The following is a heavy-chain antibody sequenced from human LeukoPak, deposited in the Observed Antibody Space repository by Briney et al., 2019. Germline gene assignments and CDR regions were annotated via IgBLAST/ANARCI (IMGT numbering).Heavy chain of an antibody. V-gene: IGHV4-59*01. CDR3: ARDRRGESFDY. Sequence: SETLSLTCTVSGGSISTYYWSWIRQPPGKGLEWIGYIYYSGSTNYNPSLKSRVTISVDTSKNQSSLKLSSVTAADTAVYYCARDRRGESFDYWGQGTLVTVSS. J-gene: IGHJ4*02. CDR2: IYYSGST. D-gene: IGHD3-10*01. CDR1: GGSISTYY.